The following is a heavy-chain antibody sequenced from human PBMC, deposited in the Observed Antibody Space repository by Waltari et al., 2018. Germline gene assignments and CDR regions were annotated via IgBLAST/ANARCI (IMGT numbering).Heavy chain of an antibody. J-gene: IGHJ4*02. D-gene: IGHD1-26*01. CDR3: AGHEWGLPGF. Sequence: QVQLQESGPGLVKPSETLSLTCGVSGYSITSAYWWAWFRQPPGKGLEWIASIHYTGDTQYSPSLKSRVTISADKSKNEVSLRLTSVTAADTAVYYCAGHEWGLPGFWDQGTLVTVSS. CDR2: IHYTGDT. CDR1: GYSITSAYW. V-gene: IGHV4-38-2*01.